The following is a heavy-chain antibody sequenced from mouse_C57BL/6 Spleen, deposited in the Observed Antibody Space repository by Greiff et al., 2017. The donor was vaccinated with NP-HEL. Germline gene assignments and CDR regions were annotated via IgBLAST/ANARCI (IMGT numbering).Heavy chain of an antibody. CDR2: ISSGSSTI. J-gene: IGHJ3*01. V-gene: IGHV5-17*01. CDR3: ARDDGYYERFAY. D-gene: IGHD2-3*01. Sequence: EVKLVESGGGLVKPGGSLKLSCAASGFTFSDYGMHWVRQAPEKGLEWVAYISSGSSTIYYADTVKGRFTISRDNAKNTLFLQMTSLRSEDPAMYYCARDDGYYERFAYWGQGTLVTVSA. CDR1: GFTFSDYG.